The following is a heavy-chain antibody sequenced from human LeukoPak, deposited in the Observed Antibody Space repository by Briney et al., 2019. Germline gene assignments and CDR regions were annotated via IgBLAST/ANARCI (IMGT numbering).Heavy chain of an antibody. J-gene: IGHJ2*01. CDR3: ATGDTYDYWYFDL. V-gene: IGHV4-4*07. Sequence: PSETLSLTCTVSGGSISSYYWSWIRQPAGKGLEWIGRIYTSGSTNYNPSLKSRVTMSVDTSKNQFSLKLSSVTAADTAVYCATGDTYDYWYFDLWSRGTLVTVSS. CDR2: IYTSGST. CDR1: GGSISSYY. D-gene: IGHD2-8*01.